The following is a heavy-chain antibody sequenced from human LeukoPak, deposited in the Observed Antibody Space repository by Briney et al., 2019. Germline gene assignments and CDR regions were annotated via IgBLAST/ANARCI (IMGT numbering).Heavy chain of an antibody. Sequence: GASVKVSCKASGYTFTSYYMHWVRQAPGQGLEWMGWISAYNGNTNYAQKLQGRVTMTTDTSTSTAYMELRSLRSDDTAVYYCARGSYVQFLEWYFDYWGQGTLVTVSS. J-gene: IGHJ4*02. CDR1: GYTFTSYY. CDR2: ISAYNGNT. V-gene: IGHV1-18*04. D-gene: IGHD3-3*01. CDR3: ARGSYVQFLEWYFDY.